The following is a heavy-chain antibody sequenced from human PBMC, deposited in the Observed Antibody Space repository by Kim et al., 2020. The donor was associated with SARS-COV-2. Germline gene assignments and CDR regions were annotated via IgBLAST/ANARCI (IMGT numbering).Heavy chain of an antibody. D-gene: IGHD2-8*02. CDR2: IYYSGST. CDR1: GGSISSYY. V-gene: IGHV4-59*01. J-gene: IGHJ5*02. CDR3: ARVIGGTGTLRGRWFDP. Sequence: SETLSLTCTVSGGSISSYYWSWIRQPPGKGLEWIGYIYYSGSTNYNPSLKSRVTISVDTSKNQFSLKLSSVTAADTAVYYCARVIGGTGTLRGRWFDPWGQGTLVTVSS.